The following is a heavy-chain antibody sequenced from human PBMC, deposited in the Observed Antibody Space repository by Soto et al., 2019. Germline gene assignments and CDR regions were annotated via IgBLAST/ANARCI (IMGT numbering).Heavy chain of an antibody. Sequence: GGSLRLSCAASGFTFSGYGMHWVRQAPGKGLEWVAITRHDGSNTYYADSVRGRFTISRDNSKKTLYLQMDSLRAEDTAVYYCARDGLGAKTFFGYFYYGGQGTLVTVSS. V-gene: IGHV3-30*02. J-gene: IGHJ4*02. D-gene: IGHD1-26*01. CDR2: TRHDGSNT. CDR1: GFTFSGYG. CDR3: ARDGLGAKTFFGYFYY.